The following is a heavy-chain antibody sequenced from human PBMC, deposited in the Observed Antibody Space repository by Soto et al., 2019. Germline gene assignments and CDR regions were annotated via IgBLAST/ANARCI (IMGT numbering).Heavy chain of an antibody. CDR3: PIDAPYPQGKRTISDL. CDR2: ITNTGSTI. CDR1: GFRLSSYM. Sequence: GGSLRLSCAASGFRLSSYMMNLVRQSPGQGLEWIAYITNTGSTIYYADSVKGRFTISRDNAKNTLYLQMNSLRAEDTALYYCPIDAPYPQGKRTISDLWGKGLXITVSS. V-gene: IGHV3-48*01. D-gene: IGHD1-1*01. J-gene: IGHJ5*02.